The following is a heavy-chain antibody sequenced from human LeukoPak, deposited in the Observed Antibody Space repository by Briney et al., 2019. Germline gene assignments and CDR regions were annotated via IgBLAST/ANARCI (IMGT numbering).Heavy chain of an antibody. CDR1: GYSISSGYY. J-gene: IGHJ4*02. D-gene: IGHD2-2*01. Sequence: PSETLSLTCAVSGYSISSGYYWGWIRQPPGKGLEWIGSIYHSGSTYYNPSLKSRVTISVDTSKNQFSLKLSSVTAADTAVYYCARLPNVGVPAARGYSYGIDYWGQGTLVTVSS. CDR2: IYHSGST. V-gene: IGHV4-38-2*01. CDR3: ARLPNVGVPAARGYSYGIDY.